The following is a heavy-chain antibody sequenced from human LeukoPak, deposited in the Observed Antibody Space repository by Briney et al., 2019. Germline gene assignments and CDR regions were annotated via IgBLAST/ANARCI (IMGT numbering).Heavy chain of an antibody. CDR2: ISAYNGNT. CDR1: GYTFTSYG. CDR3: ARSPYYYGSGSPEFDP. J-gene: IGHJ5*02. V-gene: IGHV1-18*01. Sequence: ASVTVSCKASGYTFTSYGISWVRQAPGQGLEWMGWISAYNGNTNYAQKLQGRVTMTTDTSTSTAYMELRGLRSDDTAVYYCARSPYYYGSGSPEFDPWGQGTLVTVSS. D-gene: IGHD3-10*01.